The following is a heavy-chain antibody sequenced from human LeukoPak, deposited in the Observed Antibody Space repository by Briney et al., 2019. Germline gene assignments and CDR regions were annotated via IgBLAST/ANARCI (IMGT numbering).Heavy chain of an antibody. D-gene: IGHD2-2*01. CDR3: ARAGDIVVVPAAVFDY. Sequence: KSSETLSLTCAVYGGSFSGYYWSWIRQPPGMGLEWIGEINHSGSTNYNPSLKSRVTISVDTSKNQFSLKLSSVTAADTAVYYCARAGDIVVVPAAVFDYWGQGTLVTVSS. CDR1: GGSFSGYY. V-gene: IGHV4-34*01. CDR2: INHSGST. J-gene: IGHJ4*02.